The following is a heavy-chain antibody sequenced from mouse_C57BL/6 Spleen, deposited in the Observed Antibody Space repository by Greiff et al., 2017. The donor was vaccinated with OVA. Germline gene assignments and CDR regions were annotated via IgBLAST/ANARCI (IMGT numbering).Heavy chain of an antibody. J-gene: IGHJ2*01. V-gene: IGHV7-3*01. CDR3: ARYSFSPHYFDY. CDR2: IRNKANGYTT. CDR1: GFTFTDCY. Sequence: EVKLVESGGGLVQPGGSLSLSCAASGFTFTDCYMSWVRQPPGKALEWLGFIRNKANGYTTEYSASVKGRFTISRDNSQSILYLQMNALRAEDSATYYCARYSFSPHYFDYWGQGTTLTVSS.